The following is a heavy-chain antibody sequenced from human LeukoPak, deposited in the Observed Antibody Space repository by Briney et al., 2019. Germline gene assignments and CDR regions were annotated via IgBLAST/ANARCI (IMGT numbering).Heavy chain of an antibody. CDR3: ARITMLRGVIPYLDY. Sequence: SETLSLTCAVSGGSISSSNWWSWVRQPPGRGLYWIGEIYHGGTTNYNPSLKSRVTISVDRSKNQFSLKMSSVTAADTAVYYCARITMLRGVIPYLDYWGQGALVTVSS. D-gene: IGHD3-10*01. CDR1: GGSISSSNW. CDR2: IYHGGTT. V-gene: IGHV4-4*02. J-gene: IGHJ4*02.